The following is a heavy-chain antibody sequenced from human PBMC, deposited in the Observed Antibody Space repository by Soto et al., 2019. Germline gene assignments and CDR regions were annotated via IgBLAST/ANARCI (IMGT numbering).Heavy chain of an antibody. J-gene: IGHJ4*02. CDR3: VRTSLVVAAATREDY. V-gene: IGHV3-74*01. D-gene: IGHD2-15*01. CDR1: GFPLSTYG. Sequence: EVQLVESGGGLVQPGGSLRLSCAASGFPLSTYGMHWVRQPQGKGLLWVSRINSAGSSTSYADSVKGRFTISRDNAKNTLYLQMNSLRAEDTAVYYCVRTSLVVAAATREDYWGQGTLVTVSS. CDR2: INSAGSST.